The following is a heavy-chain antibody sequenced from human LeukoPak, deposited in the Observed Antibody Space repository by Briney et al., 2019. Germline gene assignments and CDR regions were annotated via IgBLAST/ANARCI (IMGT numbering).Heavy chain of an antibody. CDR3: ARAEGSGSYYFSPYYYYYYMDV. Sequence: PGGSLRLSCAASGFTFSSYWMSWVRQAPGKGLEWVANIKQDGSEKYYVDAVKGRFTISRDNAKNSLYLQMNSLRAEDTAVYYCARAEGSGSYYFSPYYYYYYMDVWGKGTTVTISS. CDR2: IKQDGSEK. CDR1: GFTFSSYW. V-gene: IGHV3-7*01. D-gene: IGHD3-10*01. J-gene: IGHJ6*03.